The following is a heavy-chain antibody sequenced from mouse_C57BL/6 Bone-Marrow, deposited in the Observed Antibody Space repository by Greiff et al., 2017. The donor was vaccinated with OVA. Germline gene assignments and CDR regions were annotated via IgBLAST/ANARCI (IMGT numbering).Heavy chain of an antibody. Sequence: VQLQQSGAELARPGASVKLSCKASGYTFTSYGISWVKQRTGQGLEWIGEIYPRSGNTYYNEKFKGKATLTADKSSSTAYMELRSLTSEDSAVYFCARERDSNWGRFDVWHRDHGHRLL. CDR1: GYTFTSYG. CDR2: IYPRSGNT. J-gene: IGHJ1*03. D-gene: IGHD2-5*01. CDR3: ARERDSNWGRFDV. V-gene: IGHV1-81*01.